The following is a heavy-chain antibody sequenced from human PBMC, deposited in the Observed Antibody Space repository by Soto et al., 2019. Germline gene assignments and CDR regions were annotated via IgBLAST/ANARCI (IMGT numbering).Heavy chain of an antibody. Sequence: QVQLVQSGAEVGKPGASVKVSCKASGYTFTSYDINWVRQASGQGLEWMGWMNPNSGNTGFAQRFQGRLTMTRNTSINTAYMELTSLTSEDAAVYYCARVYTVTTCFDVWGRGTLVAVSS. D-gene: IGHD4-17*01. CDR3: ARVYTVTTCFDV. J-gene: IGHJ2*01. V-gene: IGHV1-8*01. CDR1: GYTFTSYD. CDR2: MNPNSGNT.